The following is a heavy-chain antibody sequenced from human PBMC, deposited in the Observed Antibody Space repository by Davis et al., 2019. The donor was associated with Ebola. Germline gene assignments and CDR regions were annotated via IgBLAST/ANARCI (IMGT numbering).Heavy chain of an antibody. CDR2: VYYTGVT. CDR1: GGSVSTWY. J-gene: IGHJ4*02. CDR3: ARHVGGTGSRFNPPVDF. Sequence: MPSEILSLTCTVSGGSVSTWYWRRIRQSPGQGREWIGSVYYTGVTYYNPSLSSRLTISIDTPKNQFSLEVRSVTASDTAVYYCARHVGGTGSRFNPPVDFWGQGNLVIVSS. V-gene: IGHV4-59*08. D-gene: IGHD6-19*01.